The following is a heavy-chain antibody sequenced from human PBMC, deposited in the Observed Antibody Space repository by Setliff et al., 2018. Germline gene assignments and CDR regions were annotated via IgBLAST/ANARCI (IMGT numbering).Heavy chain of an antibody. V-gene: IGHV3-66*01. Sequence: GGSLRLSCVVSGITISNNFWSRIRQAPGKGLEWVSIIFNDGSTYYADSVKGRFTISRDNAENSLYLQMNSLRAEDTAVYYCARSETCHSTHCSPYDYWGQGTPVTVSS. CDR1: GITISNNF. CDR3: ARSETCHSTHCSPYDY. CDR2: IFNDGST. J-gene: IGHJ4*02. D-gene: IGHD2-2*01.